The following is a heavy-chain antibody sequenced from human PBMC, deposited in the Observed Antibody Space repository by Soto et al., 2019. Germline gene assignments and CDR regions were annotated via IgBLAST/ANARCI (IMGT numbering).Heavy chain of an antibody. CDR1: GYTFTSYA. J-gene: IGHJ6*02. Sequence: ASVKVSCKASGYTFTSYAMHWVRQAPGQRLEWMGWINAGNGNTKYSQKFQGRVTITRDTSASTAYMELSSLRSEDTAVYYCAREEYGWYGTLVVHGMDVWGQGTTVTVSS. CDR2: INAGNGNT. V-gene: IGHV1-3*01. CDR3: AREEYGWYGTLVVHGMDV. D-gene: IGHD6-19*01.